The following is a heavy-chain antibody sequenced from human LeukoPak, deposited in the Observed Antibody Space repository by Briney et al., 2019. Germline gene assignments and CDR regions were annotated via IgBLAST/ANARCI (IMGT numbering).Heavy chain of an antibody. CDR2: IYYTGST. CDR3: ARAGYSASVGWYFDL. V-gene: IGHV4-39*01. J-gene: IGHJ2*01. D-gene: IGHD4-11*01. CDR1: GGSISSSSYY. Sequence: SETLSLTCTVSGGSISSSSYYWGWIRQPPGEGLQWIGTIYYTGSTYYNPSLKSRITISVDTSKNQFSLKLSSVTAAETAVYYCARAGYSASVGWYFDLWGRGTLVTVSP.